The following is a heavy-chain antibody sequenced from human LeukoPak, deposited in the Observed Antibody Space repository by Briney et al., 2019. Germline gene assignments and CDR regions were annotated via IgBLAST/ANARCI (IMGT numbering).Heavy chain of an antibody. V-gene: IGHV4-34*01. CDR2: INHSGST. D-gene: IGHD4-17*01. CDR3: ARERGTTVTTLGYDY. Sequence: SETLSLTCAVYGGSFSGYYWSWIRQPPGKGLEWIGEINHSGSTNYNPSLKSRVTISVDTSKNQFSPKLSSVTAADTAVYYCARERGTTVTTLGYDYWGQGTLVTVSS. CDR1: GGSFSGYY. J-gene: IGHJ4*02.